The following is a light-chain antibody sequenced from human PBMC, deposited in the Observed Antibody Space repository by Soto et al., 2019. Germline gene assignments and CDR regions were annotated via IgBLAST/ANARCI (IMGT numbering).Light chain of an antibody. V-gene: IGKV3-15*01. J-gene: IGKJ5*01. Sequence: EIVMTQSPATLSVSPGERATLSCRASQSVANDLAWYQHKPGQAPRLLTHGASTRATGILARFSGVGSGTEFTLTISSLQSEDFAVYYCQQYNKWPQTFGQGTRLEI. CDR1: QSVAND. CDR2: GAS. CDR3: QQYNKWPQT.